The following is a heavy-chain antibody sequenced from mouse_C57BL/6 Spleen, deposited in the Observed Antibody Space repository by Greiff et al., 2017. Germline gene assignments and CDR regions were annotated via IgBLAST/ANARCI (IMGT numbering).Heavy chain of an antibody. CDR3: ARGGEWLLRAWFAD. CDR2: INPNNGGT. Sequence: EVQLQQSGPELVKPGASVKISCKASGYTFTDYYMNWVKQSHGKSLEWIGDINPNNGGTSYNQKFKGKATLTVDKSSSTASMELRSLTSEDSAVYYCARGGEWLLRAWFADWGQGTLVTVSA. V-gene: IGHV1-26*01. J-gene: IGHJ3*01. D-gene: IGHD2-3*01. CDR1: GYTFTDYY.